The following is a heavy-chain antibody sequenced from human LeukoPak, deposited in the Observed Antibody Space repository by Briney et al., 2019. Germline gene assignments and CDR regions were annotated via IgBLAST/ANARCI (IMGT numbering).Heavy chain of an antibody. CDR3: ARTPWDCSGGSCYEGDFDY. CDR2: IYTSGST. CDR1: GGSISSYY. D-gene: IGHD2-15*01. Sequence: PSETLSLTCTVSGGSISSYYWSWIRQPAGKGLGWIGRIYTSGSTNYNPSLKSRVTMSVDTSKNQFSLKLSSVTAADTAVYYCARTPWDCSGGSCYEGDFDYWGQGTLVTVSS. V-gene: IGHV4-4*07. J-gene: IGHJ4*02.